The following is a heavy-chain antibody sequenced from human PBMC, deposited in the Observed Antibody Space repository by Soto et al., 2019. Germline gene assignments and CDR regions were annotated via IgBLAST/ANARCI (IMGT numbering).Heavy chain of an antibody. CDR3: TRHAVQYCGGDCYLLPYFDL. D-gene: IGHD2-21*02. Sequence: EVQLVESGGGLVQPGGSLKLSCAASGFTFSGSAVHWVRQASGKGLEWVGRIRSKANNYATVYAASVKGRFTISRDDSKNTGYLQMNSLNTEDTAVYYCTRHAVQYCGGDCYLLPYFDLWGRGTLVTVSS. V-gene: IGHV3-73*02. J-gene: IGHJ2*01. CDR1: GFTFSGSA. CDR2: IRSKANNYAT.